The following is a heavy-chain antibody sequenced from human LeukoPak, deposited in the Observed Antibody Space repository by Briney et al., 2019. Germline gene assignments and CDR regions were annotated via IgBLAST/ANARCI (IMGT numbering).Heavy chain of an antibody. CDR3: ARDWVRGSGVDY. Sequence: SETLSLTCTVSGGSISSSSYYWGWIRQPPGKGLEWIGSIYYSGSTYYNPSLKSRVTISVDTSKNQFSLKLSSVTAADTAVYYCARDWVRGSGVDYWGQGTLVTVSS. CDR1: GGSISSSSYY. D-gene: IGHD3-10*01. CDR2: IYYSGST. V-gene: IGHV4-39*07. J-gene: IGHJ4*02.